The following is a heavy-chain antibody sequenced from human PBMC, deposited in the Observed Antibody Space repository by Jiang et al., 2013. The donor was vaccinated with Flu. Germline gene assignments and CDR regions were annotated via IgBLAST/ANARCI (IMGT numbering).Heavy chain of an antibody. J-gene: IGHJ4*02. Sequence: GPGLVKPSETLSLTCAVSGYSINSGYYWGWIRQPPGKGLEWIGSVYYSGTTYYNPSLTSRVTISADMSKNQFSLKLSSVTAADTAVYFCARLGQWHIYYFDFWGQGTLVTVSS. CDR3: ARLGQWHIYYFDF. CDR1: GYSINSGYY. CDR2: VYYSGTT. V-gene: IGHV4-38-2*01. D-gene: IGHD6-19*01.